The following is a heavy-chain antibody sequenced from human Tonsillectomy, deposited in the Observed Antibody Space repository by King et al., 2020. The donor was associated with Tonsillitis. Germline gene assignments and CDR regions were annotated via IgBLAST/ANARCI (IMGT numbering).Heavy chain of an antibody. Sequence: EVQLVESGGGLVQPGGSLRLSCADSGFTFSSYAMSWVRQAPGKGLEWVSAITNSGGSTYYADSVKGRFTISRDNSKNTLYLQMNSLRTEDTAVYYCSTGTAGGYWGQGTLVTVSS. CDR2: ITNSGGST. CDR3: STGTAGGY. D-gene: IGHD1-14*01. J-gene: IGHJ4*02. CDR1: GFTFSSYA. V-gene: IGHV3-23*04.